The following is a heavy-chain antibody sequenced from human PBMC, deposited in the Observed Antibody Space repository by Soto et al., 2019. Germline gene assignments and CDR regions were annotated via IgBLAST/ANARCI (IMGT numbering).Heavy chain of an antibody. CDR1: GFTFSSYG. V-gene: IGHV3-33*01. CDR2: IWYDGSNK. D-gene: IGHD2-15*01. CDR3: ARGGRLLLLDY. J-gene: IGHJ4*02. Sequence: QVQLLESGGGVVQPGRSLRLSCAASGFTFSSYGMHWVRQAPGKGLEWVAVIWYDGSNKYYADSVKGRFTISRDNSKNKLYLQMNSLRAEDTAVYYCARGGRLLLLDYWGQGTLVTVAS.